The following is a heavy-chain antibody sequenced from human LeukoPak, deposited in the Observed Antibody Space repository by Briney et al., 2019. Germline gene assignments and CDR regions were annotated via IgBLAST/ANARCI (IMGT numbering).Heavy chain of an antibody. V-gene: IGHV4-59*01. Sequence: SETLSLTCTVSSGSITSYYWSWIRQPPGKGLEYIGHIYYTGNTDYNPSLKSRVTMSVDTSKNQFSLRLISVTASDTAVYFCAGAPNRHFFDYWGHGTLVAVSS. CDR3: AGAPNRHFFDY. CDR2: IYYTGNT. CDR1: SGSITSYY. J-gene: IGHJ4*01.